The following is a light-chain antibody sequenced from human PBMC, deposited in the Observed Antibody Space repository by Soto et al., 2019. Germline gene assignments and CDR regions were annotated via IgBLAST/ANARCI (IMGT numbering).Light chain of an antibody. V-gene: IGKV3-20*01. CDR3: QQYGSSPPAT. J-gene: IGKJ1*01. CDR2: GAS. CDR1: QSVSSSS. Sequence: IVLTQSPGTLSLSPGERATLSCRASQSVSSSSLAWYQQKPGQAPRLLIYGASSRATGIPDRFSGSGSGTDFTLTISRLEPEDFAVYYCQQYGSSPPATFGQGTKVEIK.